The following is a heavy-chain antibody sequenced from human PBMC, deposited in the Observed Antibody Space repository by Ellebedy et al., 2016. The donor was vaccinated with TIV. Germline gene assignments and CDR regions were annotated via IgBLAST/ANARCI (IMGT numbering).Heavy chain of an antibody. CDR1: GYTFTGYY. Sequence: AASVKVSCKASGYTFTGYYMHWVRQAPGQGLEWMGWINPNSGGTNYAQKFQGRVTMTRDTSISTAYMELSRLRSDDTAVYYCARSEAGSYYNPFDYWGQGTLVTVSS. CDR3: ARSEAGSYYNPFDY. J-gene: IGHJ4*02. D-gene: IGHD3-10*01. V-gene: IGHV1-2*02. CDR2: INPNSGGT.